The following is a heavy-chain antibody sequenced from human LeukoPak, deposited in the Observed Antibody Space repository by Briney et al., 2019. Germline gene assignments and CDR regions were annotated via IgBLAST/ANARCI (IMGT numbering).Heavy chain of an antibody. CDR2: INPSGGST. J-gene: IGHJ3*02. CDR1: GYTFTSYY. Sequence: GASVKVSCKASGYTFTSYYMHWVRQAPGEGLEWVGIINPSGGSTSYAQKFQGRVTMTRDMSTSTVYMELSSLRSEDTAVYYCARDREYYYDSSGQDAFDIWGQGTMVTVSS. D-gene: IGHD3-22*01. V-gene: IGHV1-46*01. CDR3: ARDREYYYDSSGQDAFDI.